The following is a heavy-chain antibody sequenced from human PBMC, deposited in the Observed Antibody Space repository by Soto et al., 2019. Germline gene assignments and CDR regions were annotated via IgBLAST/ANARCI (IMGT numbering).Heavy chain of an antibody. J-gene: IGHJ4*02. CDR3: ARHITGYSSRWYDY. V-gene: IGHV1-69*12. Sequence: QVQLVQSGAEVKKPGSSVKVSCKASGGTFSSYAISWVRQAPGQGLEWMGGIIPIFGTANYAQKFQGRVKXXAXEXKSTGYMELRSLRSEDTAVYYCARHITGYSSRWYDYWGQGTLVTVSS. D-gene: IGHD6-13*01. CDR1: GGTFSSYA. CDR2: IIPIFGTA.